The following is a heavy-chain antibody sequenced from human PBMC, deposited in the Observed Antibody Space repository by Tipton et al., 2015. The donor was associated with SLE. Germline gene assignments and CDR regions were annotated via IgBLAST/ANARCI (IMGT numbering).Heavy chain of an antibody. Sequence: TLSLTCTVSGGSISSGGYYWSWLRQLPGKGLEWIGYIYYSGSTFYNPSLKSLVSISVDRSNNQFSLKLNSVTAADTAVYYCARERVELYTSRIYLWVQGTLVTVSS. V-gene: IGHV4-31*01. J-gene: IGHJ5*02. CDR1: GGSISSGGYY. D-gene: IGHD1-26*01. CDR3: ARERVELYTSRIYL. CDR2: IYYSGST.